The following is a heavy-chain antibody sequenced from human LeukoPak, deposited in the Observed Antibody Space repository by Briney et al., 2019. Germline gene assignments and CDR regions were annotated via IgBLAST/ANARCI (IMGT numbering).Heavy chain of an antibody. V-gene: IGHV3-23*05. D-gene: IGHD2-21*01. Sequence: GGSLRLSCAASGFTFSSYAMSWVRQAPGKGLEWVSVIFSSGSTYYADSVKGRFTISRDNSKNTLYLQMNSLRAEDTAVYYCAGGNRAYYFFDYWGQGTLVTVSS. J-gene: IGHJ4*02. CDR3: AGGNRAYYFFDY. CDR2: IFSSGST. CDR1: GFTFSSYA.